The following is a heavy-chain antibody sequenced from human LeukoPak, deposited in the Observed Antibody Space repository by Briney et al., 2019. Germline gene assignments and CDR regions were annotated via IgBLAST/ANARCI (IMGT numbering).Heavy chain of an antibody. CDR1: GYSFTDHY. CDR2: IHPNIGGI. J-gene: IGHJ4*02. Sequence: ASVKVSCKASGYSFTDHYIHWVRQAPGQGLEWMGYIHPNIGGIDYAQKFQDFLTLTRDTAISTAYMELSRLSSDDTAVYYCASGITSHWGSLDYSGQGTLVSVSS. CDR3: ASGITSHWGSLDY. D-gene: IGHD7-27*01. V-gene: IGHV1-2*04.